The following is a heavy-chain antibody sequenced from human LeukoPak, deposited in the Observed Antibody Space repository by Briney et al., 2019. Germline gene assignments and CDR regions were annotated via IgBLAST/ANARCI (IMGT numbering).Heavy chain of an antibody. Sequence: SETLSLTCAVYSGSFSGYYWSWIRQAPGKGLEWIGEINHSGSTNYNPSLRTRVTISVDTSKNQFSLKLISVTAADTAVYYCASTYSLYDAFDIWGQGTMVTVSS. CDR1: SGSFSGYY. J-gene: IGHJ3*02. D-gene: IGHD1-26*01. V-gene: IGHV4-34*01. CDR3: ASTYSLYDAFDI. CDR2: INHSGST.